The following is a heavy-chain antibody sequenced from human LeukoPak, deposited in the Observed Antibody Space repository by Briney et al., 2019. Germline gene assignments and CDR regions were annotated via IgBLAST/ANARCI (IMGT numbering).Heavy chain of an antibody. D-gene: IGHD2-21*02. CDR3: ARGRVKHIVVVTLTPGYFDY. CDR2: INHSGST. J-gene: IGHJ4*02. Sequence: SETLSLTCAVYGGSFSGYYWSWIRQPPGKGLEWIGEINHSGSTNYNPSLKSRVTISVDTSKNQFSLKLSSVTAADTDVYYCARGRVKHIVVVTLTPGYFDYWGQGTLVPGSS. CDR1: GGSFSGYY. V-gene: IGHV4-34*01.